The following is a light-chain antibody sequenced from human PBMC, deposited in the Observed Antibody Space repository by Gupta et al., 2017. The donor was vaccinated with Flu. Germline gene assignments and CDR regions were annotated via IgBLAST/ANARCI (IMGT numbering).Light chain of an antibody. CDR3: QAWDSSTYV. V-gene: IGLV3-1*01. J-gene: IGLJ1*01. Sequence: SYDQTQPPSVSVSPGQTASITCSGDKLGHKYASWYQQKPGQSPLLIIYQDTKRPSGIPERFSASNSGNTATLTISGTQPMDEAEYYCQAWDSSTYVFGTGTKVTVL. CDR2: QDT. CDR1: KLGHKY.